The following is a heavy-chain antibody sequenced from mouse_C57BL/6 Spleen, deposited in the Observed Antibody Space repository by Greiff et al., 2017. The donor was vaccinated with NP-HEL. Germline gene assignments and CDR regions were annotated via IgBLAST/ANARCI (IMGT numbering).Heavy chain of an antibody. D-gene: IGHD4-1*01. CDR1: GYTFTDYN. CDR3: ARGRTGTDY. J-gene: IGHJ2*01. Sequence: EVKLMESGPELVKPGASVKMSCKASGYTFTDYNMHWVKQSHGKSLEWIGYINPNNGGTSYNQKFKGKATLTVNKSSSTAYMELRSLTSEDSAVYYCARGRTGTDYWGQGTTLTVSS. CDR2: INPNNGGT. V-gene: IGHV1-22*01.